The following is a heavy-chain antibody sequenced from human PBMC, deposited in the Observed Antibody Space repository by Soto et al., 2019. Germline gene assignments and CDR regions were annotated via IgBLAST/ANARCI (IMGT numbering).Heavy chain of an antibody. Sequence: GSLRLSCGASGFTFSEYYMSWIRQAPGKGLEWVSYISSSSSFTNDADSVKGRFAISRDNAKNSLYLQMNSLRAEDTAVYYCARVSKYCSGASCYVGSCGQGTLVTVSS. CDR3: ARVSKYCSGASCYVGS. J-gene: IGHJ4*02. CDR1: GFTFSEYY. V-gene: IGHV3-11*06. CDR2: ISSSSSFT. D-gene: IGHD2-15*01.